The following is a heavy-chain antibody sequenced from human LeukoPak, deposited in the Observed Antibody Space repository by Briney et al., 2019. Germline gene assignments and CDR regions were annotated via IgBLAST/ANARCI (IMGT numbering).Heavy chain of an antibody. CDR3: ARSGWPYHFDY. D-gene: IGHD3-22*01. CDR2: IHSDGSST. CDR1: GFTFSSYW. Sequence: GGSLRLSCAASGFTFSSYWMHWVRQAPGKGLVWVSRIHSDGSSTSYADSVRGRFTISRDYAKSTLYLQMNSLRAEDTAVYYCARSGWPYHFDYWGQGTLVTVSS. J-gene: IGHJ4*02. V-gene: IGHV3-74*01.